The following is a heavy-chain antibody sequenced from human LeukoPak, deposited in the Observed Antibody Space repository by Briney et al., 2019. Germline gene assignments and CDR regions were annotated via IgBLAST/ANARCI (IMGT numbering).Heavy chain of an antibody. J-gene: IGHJ4*02. V-gene: IGHV3-23*01. CDR3: AKDHHSSSWYYGLWDY. CDR2: ISGSGGDT. CDR1: GFIFDIYA. Sequence: GSLRLSCAASGFIFDIYAMSWVRRAPGMGLEWVSSISGSGGDTYYADSVKGRFTISRDNSKHILLLQMTTLRAEDTAVYYCAKDHHSSSWYYGLWDYWGQGTLVTVSS. D-gene: IGHD6-13*01.